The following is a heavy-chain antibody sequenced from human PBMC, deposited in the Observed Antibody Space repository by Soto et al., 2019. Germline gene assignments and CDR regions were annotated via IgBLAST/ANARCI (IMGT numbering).Heavy chain of an antibody. D-gene: IGHD2-2*01. Sequence: QVQLEQSGPGLVKPSQTLSLTCAISGDSVSSNSVAWSRIRQSPSRGLEWLGRTFYRSKWHYNYADSVKSRITINPDTSKNQFSLQLNSVTPEDTAVYYCARGRPDYAFGLGVWGQGTTVTVSS. CDR2: TFYRSKWHY. J-gene: IGHJ6*02. V-gene: IGHV6-1*01. CDR3: ARGRPDYAFGLGV. CDR1: GDSVSSNSVA.